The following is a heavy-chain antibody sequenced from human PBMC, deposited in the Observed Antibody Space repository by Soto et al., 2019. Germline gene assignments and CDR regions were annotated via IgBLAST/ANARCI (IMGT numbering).Heavy chain of an antibody. D-gene: IGHD3-3*01. CDR2: ISSSSSYT. V-gene: IGHV3-21*01. Sequence: GGSLRLSCAASGFTFSSYSMNWVRQAPGKGLEWVSSISSSSSYTYYADSVKGRFTISRDNAKNSLYLQMNSLRAEDTTVYYCARSSYYDFWSGYYGNETTGSHNWFDPWGQGTLVTVSS. CDR1: GFTFSSYS. CDR3: ARSSYYDFWSGYYGNETTGSHNWFDP. J-gene: IGHJ5*02.